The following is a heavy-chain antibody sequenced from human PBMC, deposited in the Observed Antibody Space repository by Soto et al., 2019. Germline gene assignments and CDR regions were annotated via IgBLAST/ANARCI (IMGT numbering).Heavy chain of an antibody. V-gene: IGHV4-59*08. J-gene: IGHJ4*03. D-gene: IGHD2-2*01. CDR3: ARLRVRTNSYFDF. CDR1: VDSFNDYY. Sequence: PSETLSLTCAVSVDSFNDYYWSWIRQAPGKGLEWIGNIFYSGNTYYNPSLESRVTMSVDTSKNQFSLEVRSVTAADTAVYYCARLRVRTNSYFDFWGQGTMVTVSS. CDR2: IFYSGNT.